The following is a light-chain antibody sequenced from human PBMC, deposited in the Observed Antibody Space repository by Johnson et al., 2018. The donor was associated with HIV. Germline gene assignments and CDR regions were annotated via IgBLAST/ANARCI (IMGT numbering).Light chain of an antibody. CDR3: GTWDDSLSANV. J-gene: IGLJ1*01. CDR2: ENN. V-gene: IGLV1-51*02. CDR1: SSNIGNNY. Sequence: QSVLTQPPSVSAAPGQKVTISCSGSSSNIGNNYVSWYQQLPGTAPELLIYENNKRPSGIPDRFSGSKSGTSATLGITGLQTGDEADYYCGTWDDSLSANVFGTGTKVTVL.